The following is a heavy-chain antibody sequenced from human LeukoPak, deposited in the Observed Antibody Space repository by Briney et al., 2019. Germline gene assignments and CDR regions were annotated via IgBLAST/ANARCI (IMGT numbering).Heavy chain of an antibody. CDR3: ASLFSSGPLGGP. CDR1: GYTVTSYY. Sequence: GASVKVSCKASGYTVTSYYMHWVRQAPGQGLEWMGIVNPSSISASYAQKFQGRVTMTRDTSTSTVYMELSSLRSEDTAVYYCASLFSSGPLGGPWGQGTLVTVSS. J-gene: IGHJ5*02. V-gene: IGHV1-46*01. D-gene: IGHD3-22*01. CDR2: VNPSSISA.